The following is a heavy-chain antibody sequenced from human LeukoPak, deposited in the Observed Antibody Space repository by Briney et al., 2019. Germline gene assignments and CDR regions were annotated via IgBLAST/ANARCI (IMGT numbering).Heavy chain of an antibody. Sequence: GGSLRLSCAASGFTFSSYAMSWVRQTPGKGLEWVSAISGSGGSTYYADSVKGRFTISRDNSKNTLYLQMNSLRAEDTAVYYCAKDDGGYSYGYGSVDYWGQGTLVTVSS. CDR2: ISGSGGST. J-gene: IGHJ4*02. CDR1: GFTFSSYA. V-gene: IGHV3-23*01. CDR3: AKDDGGYSYGYGSVDY. D-gene: IGHD5-18*01.